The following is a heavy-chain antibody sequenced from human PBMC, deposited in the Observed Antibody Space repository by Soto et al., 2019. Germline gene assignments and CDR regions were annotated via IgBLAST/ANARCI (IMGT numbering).Heavy chain of an antibody. D-gene: IGHD3-10*01. CDR3: ARGLVRGVHYYYYGLDV. Sequence: SETLSLTCTVSGGSVSTSTYYWSWIRQPPGKGLEWIGYIYYSGSTNYNPSLKSRLTISVDTSKNQFSLKLTSVTAADTAVYYCARGLVRGVHYYYYGLDVWGQVTTVTVSS. J-gene: IGHJ6*02. CDR2: IYYSGST. V-gene: IGHV4-61*01. CDR1: GGSVSTSTYY.